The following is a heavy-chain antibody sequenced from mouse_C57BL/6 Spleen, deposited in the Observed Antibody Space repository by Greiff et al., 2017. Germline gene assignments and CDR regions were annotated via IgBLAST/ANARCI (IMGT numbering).Heavy chain of an antibody. CDR3: TREGGTAQAPEGFDY. CDR2: IYPGNSDT. J-gene: IGHJ2*01. D-gene: IGHD3-2*02. CDR1: GYTFTSYW. V-gene: IGHV1-5*01. Sequence: EVKVVESGTVLARPGASVKMSCKTSGYTFTSYWMHWVKQRPGQGLEWIGAIYPGNSDTSYNQKFKGKAKLTAVTSASTAYMELSSLTNEDSAVYYCTREGGTAQAPEGFDYWGQGTTLTVSS.